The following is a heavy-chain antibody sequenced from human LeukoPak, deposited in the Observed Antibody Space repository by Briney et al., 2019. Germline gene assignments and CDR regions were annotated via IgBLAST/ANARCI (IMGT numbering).Heavy chain of an antibody. CDR3: ARDYRYSSSWSTFDY. CDR2: IWYDGSNK. Sequence: GGSLRLSCAASGFTFSSYGMHWVRQAPGKGLEWVAVIWYDGSNKYYADSVKGRFTISRDNSKNTLYLQMNSLRAEDTAVYYCARDYRYSSSWSTFDYWGQGTLVTVSS. D-gene: IGHD6-13*01. V-gene: IGHV3-33*01. CDR1: GFTFSSYG. J-gene: IGHJ4*02.